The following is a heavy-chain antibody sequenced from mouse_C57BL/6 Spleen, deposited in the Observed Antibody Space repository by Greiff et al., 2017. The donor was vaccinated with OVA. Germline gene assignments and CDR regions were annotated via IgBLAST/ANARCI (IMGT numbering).Heavy chain of an antibody. CDR2: INPNNGGT. Sequence: VQLQQSGPELVKPGASVKIPCKASGYTFTDYNMDWVKQSHGKSLEWIGDINPNNGGTIYNQKFKGKATLTVDKPSSTAYMQLSSLTSEDSAVYYCARSAYGNYVLYWYFDVWGTGTTVTVSS. D-gene: IGHD2-1*01. CDR1: GYTFTDYN. J-gene: IGHJ1*03. CDR3: ARSAYGNYVLYWYFDV. V-gene: IGHV1-18*01.